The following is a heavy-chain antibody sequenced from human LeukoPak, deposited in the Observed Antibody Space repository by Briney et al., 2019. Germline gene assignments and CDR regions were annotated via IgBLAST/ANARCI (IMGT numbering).Heavy chain of an antibody. CDR3: ARIRDGYNDAYDI. CDR1: GYTFTNSY. CDR2: INPDGGNT. V-gene: IGHV1-46*01. J-gene: IGHJ3*02. D-gene: IGHD5-24*01. Sequence: ASVKVSCKASGYTFTNSYIHWVRQAPGQVLEWMGLINPDGGNTNYAQNFQGRVTLTSDTSTSTVYMELSSLRSEDTAIYYCARIRDGYNDAYDIWGQGTVVTVPS.